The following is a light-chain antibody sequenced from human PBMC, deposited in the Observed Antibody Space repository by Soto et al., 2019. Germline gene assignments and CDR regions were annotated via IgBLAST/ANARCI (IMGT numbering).Light chain of an antibody. Sequence: SPGSLYWSPGQRPSPSCTASQSVSSSYLAWYQQPPGQATRLIIYGASKRATGVPDRCSGSGSGAVFTLTISRLQSEYFAVYFCQQYADWPKTFGQGTKVDIK. V-gene: IGKV3-20*01. J-gene: IGKJ1*01. CDR2: GAS. CDR1: QSVSSSY. CDR3: QQYADWPKT.